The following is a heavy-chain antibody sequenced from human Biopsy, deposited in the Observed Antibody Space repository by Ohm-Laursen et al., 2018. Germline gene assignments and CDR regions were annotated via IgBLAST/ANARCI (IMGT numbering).Heavy chain of an antibody. D-gene: IGHD3-16*01. V-gene: IGHV4-34*01. CDR2: INHRGST. CDR3: ARAVDYYDPYYYYGLDV. J-gene: IGHJ6*02. CDR1: GGSINSNY. Sequence: SDTLSLTCTVSGGSINSNYWSWIRQPPGKGLEWIGEINHRGSTNYNPSLKSRVTISVDTSKNQFSLKLRSVTAADTAVYYCARAVDYYDPYYYYGLDVWGQGTTVTVSS.